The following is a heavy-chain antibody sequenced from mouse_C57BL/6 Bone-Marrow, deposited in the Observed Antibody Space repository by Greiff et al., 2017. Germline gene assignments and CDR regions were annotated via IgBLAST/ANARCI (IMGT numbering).Heavy chain of an antibody. Sequence: VQLQQPGAELVRPGTSVKLSCKASGYTFTSYWMHWVKQRPGQGLEWIGVIDPSDSYTNYNQKFKGKATLTVDTSSSTAYMQLSSLTSEDSAVYYCARAFSTVVAGDYWGQGTTLTVSS. CDR1: GYTFTSYW. D-gene: IGHD1-1*01. CDR2: IDPSDSYT. V-gene: IGHV1-59*01. J-gene: IGHJ2*01. CDR3: ARAFSTVVAGDY.